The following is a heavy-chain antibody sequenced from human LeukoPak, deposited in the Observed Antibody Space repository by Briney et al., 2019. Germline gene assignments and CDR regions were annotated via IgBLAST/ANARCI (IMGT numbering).Heavy chain of an antibody. CDR1: GGTFSSYA. D-gene: IGHD3-10*01. CDR2: IIPIFGTA. V-gene: IGHV1-69*13. Sequence: SVKVSCKASGGTFSSYAISWVRQAPGQGLEWMGGIIPIFGTANYAQKFQGRVTITADESTSTAYMELSSLRSEDTAVYYCARDYYGSGTAIEFDPWGQGTLVTVSS. CDR3: ARDYYGSGTAIEFDP. J-gene: IGHJ5*02.